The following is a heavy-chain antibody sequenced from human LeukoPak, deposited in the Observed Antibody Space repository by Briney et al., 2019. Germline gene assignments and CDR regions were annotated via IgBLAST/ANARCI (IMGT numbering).Heavy chain of an antibody. Sequence: PSETLSLTCTVSGGSISSYYWSWIRQPPGKGLEWIGYIYYSGSTNYNPSLKSRDTISVDTSKNQFSLKLSSVTAADTAVYYCARTKGEQWLTTQGYDAFDIWGQGTMVTVSS. CDR2: IYYSGST. V-gene: IGHV4-59*01. CDR3: ARTKGEQWLTTQGYDAFDI. J-gene: IGHJ3*02. CDR1: GGSISSYY. D-gene: IGHD6-19*01.